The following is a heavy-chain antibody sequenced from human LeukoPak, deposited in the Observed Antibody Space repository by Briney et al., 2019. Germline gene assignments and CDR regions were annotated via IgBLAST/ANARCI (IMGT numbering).Heavy chain of an antibody. V-gene: IGHV3-23*01. CDR2: ISSSGDST. Sequence: QTGGSLRLSCAASGFTFSSYAMSWVRQAPGKGLEWVSAISSSGDSTYYAESVKGRFTISRDNSKNTPYLQMNSLRAEDTAVYYCAKSPYSNTWSACDYWGQGTLVTVSS. D-gene: IGHD6-13*01. CDR1: GFTFSSYA. J-gene: IGHJ4*02. CDR3: AKSPYSNTWSACDY.